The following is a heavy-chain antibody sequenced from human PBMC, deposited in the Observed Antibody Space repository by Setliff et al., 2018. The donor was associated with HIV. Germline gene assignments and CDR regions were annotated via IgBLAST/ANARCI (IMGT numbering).Heavy chain of an antibody. CDR3: ARARGPPLPVLDF. CDR1: RGSISSGTYY. Sequence: PSETLSLTCTVSRGSISSGTYYWTWIRQPPGKGLEWIGSIFSDGATYYNPSLSSRVTLSVDTSKNSFSLHLTSVTAADTAVYFCARARGPPLPVLDFWGPGTLVTVS. D-gene: IGHD3-10*01. V-gene: IGHV4-39*07. J-gene: IGHJ4*02. CDR2: IFSDGAT.